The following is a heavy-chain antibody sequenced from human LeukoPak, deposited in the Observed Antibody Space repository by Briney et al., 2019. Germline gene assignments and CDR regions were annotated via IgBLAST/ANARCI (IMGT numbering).Heavy chain of an antibody. D-gene: IGHD6-19*01. CDR3: ATTLTQWLLSN. V-gene: IGHV3-7*01. Sequence: GESLRLSCAASGFTFSSYWMHWVRQAPGKGLEWVANIKQDGSEKYYVDSVKGRFTISRDNPKNSLYLQMNSLRAEDTAVYYCATTLTQWLLSNWGQGTLVTVSS. CDR1: GFTFSSYW. CDR2: IKQDGSEK. J-gene: IGHJ4*02.